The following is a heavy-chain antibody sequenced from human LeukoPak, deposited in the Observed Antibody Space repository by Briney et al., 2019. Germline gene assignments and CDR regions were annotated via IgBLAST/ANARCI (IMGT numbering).Heavy chain of an antibody. CDR1: GFTFSSYG. CDR2: IWYDGSNK. CDR3: ARGRRAVVGATRVYYYYYGMDV. Sequence: GGSLRLSCAASGFTFSSYGMHWVRQAPGKGLEWVAVIWYDGSNKYYADSVKGRFTISRDNSKTTLYLQMNSLRAEDTAVYYCARGRRAVVGATRVYYYYYGMDVWGQGTTVTVSS. V-gene: IGHV3-33*01. D-gene: IGHD1-26*01. J-gene: IGHJ6*02.